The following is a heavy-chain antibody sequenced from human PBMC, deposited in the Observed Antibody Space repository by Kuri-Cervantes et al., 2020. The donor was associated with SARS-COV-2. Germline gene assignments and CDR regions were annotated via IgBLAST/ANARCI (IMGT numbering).Heavy chain of an antibody. CDR3: ARGMVRGIIQYYYYAMDV. CDR2: INPNTGGT. Sequence: ASVKVSCKASGYTFTDYGIHWVRQAPGEGLEWMGWINPNTGGTNYAQKFQGWVTMTRDTSISTAYMELSRLRSDDTAVYYCARGMVRGIIQYYYYAMDVWGQGTTVTDSS. V-gene: IGHV1-2*04. D-gene: IGHD3-10*01. J-gene: IGHJ6*02. CDR1: GYTFTDYG.